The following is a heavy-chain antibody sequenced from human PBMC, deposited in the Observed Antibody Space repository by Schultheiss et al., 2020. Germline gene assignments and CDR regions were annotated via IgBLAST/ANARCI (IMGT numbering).Heavy chain of an antibody. CDR2: ISYDGSNK. J-gene: IGHJ4*02. CDR3: ATELSPNDY. Sequence: GGSLRLSCAASGFTFSSYEMNWVRQAPGKGLEWVAFISYDGSNKYYADSVKGRFTISRDNSKNTLYLQMNSLRAEDTAVYYCATELSPNDYWGQGTLVTVSS. CDR1: GFTFSSYE. V-gene: IGHV3-30*03.